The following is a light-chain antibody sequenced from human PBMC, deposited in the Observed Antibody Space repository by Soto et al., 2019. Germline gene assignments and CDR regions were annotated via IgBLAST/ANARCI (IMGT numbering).Light chain of an antibody. V-gene: IGKV1-5*01. CDR3: QQYGSYWT. Sequence: IQMTQSPSTLSATIGATVTITCRASQSINRCLAWYQQKPGEAPKLLIYDASSLESGGPSRFSGTGSGTEFTLIISSLQPDDFATYYCQQYGSYWTFGQGTKVEIK. CDR2: DAS. J-gene: IGKJ1*01. CDR1: QSINRC.